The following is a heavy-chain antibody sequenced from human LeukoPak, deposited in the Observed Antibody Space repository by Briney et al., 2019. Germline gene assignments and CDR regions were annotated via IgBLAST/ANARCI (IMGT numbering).Heavy chain of an antibody. CDR2: ISSSSSYI. CDR1: GFTFSSYS. CDR3: AREDLRFLEWLLTPFDY. D-gene: IGHD3-3*01. J-gene: IGHJ4*02. Sequence: GGSLRLSCAASGFTFSSYSMNWVRQAPGKGLEWVSSISSSSSYIYYADSVKGRFTISRDNAKNSLYLQMNSLRAEDTAMYYCAREDLRFLEWLLTPFDYWGQGTLVTVSS. V-gene: IGHV3-21*01.